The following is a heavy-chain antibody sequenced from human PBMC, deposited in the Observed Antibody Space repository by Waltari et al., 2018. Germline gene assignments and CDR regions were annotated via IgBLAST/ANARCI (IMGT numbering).Heavy chain of an antibody. CDR1: GFNINYNY. CDR2: IYSGGRT. Sequence: EVQLVESGGGLIQPGGSLRLSCAASGFNINYNYMTWVRQAPGKGLEWVSVIYSGGRTDYPLSMKGRVTSSRDTYKNLVFLEMKSLRAEDTAVYYCARGETAVLDYWGHGTLVTVSS. CDR3: ARGETAVLDY. J-gene: IGHJ4*01. V-gene: IGHV3-53*01. D-gene: IGHD6-6*01.